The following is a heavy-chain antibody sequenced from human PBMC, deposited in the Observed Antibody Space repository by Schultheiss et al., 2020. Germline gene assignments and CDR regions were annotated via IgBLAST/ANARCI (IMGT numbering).Heavy chain of an antibody. V-gene: IGHV4-34*01. J-gene: IGHJ5*02. D-gene: IGHD3-10*01. CDR3: ARGRTYYYGSGSYSRRFDP. CDR1: GGSFSGYY. CDR2: INHSGST. Sequence: SETLSLTCAVYGGSFSGYYWSWIRQPPGKGLEWIGEINHSGSTNYNPSLKSRVTISVDTSKNQFSLKMSSVTAADTAVYYCARGRTYYYGSGSYSRRFDPWGQGTLVTVSS.